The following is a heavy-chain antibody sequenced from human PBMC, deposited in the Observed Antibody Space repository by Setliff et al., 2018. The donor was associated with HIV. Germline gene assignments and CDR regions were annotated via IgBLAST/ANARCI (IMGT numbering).Heavy chain of an antibody. CDR3: ARERNYGVNRPFDY. V-gene: IGHV1-69*13. J-gene: IGHJ4*02. CDR2: IIPIFGPT. CDR1: GGTFSSYA. Sequence: EASVKVSCKASGGTFSSYAISWVRQAPGQGLEWMGGIIPIFGPTNYAQKFQGRVTITADESTTTAYMELSSLRSEDTAVYYCARERNYGVNRPFDYWGQGTLVTVSS. D-gene: IGHD4-17*01.